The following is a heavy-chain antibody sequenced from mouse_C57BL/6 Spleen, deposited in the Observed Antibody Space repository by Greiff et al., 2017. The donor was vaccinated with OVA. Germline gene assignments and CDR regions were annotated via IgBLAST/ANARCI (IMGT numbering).Heavy chain of an antibody. D-gene: IGHD1-1*01. V-gene: IGHV3-6*01. CDR3: ASTLLRSSYFDV. CDR2: ISYDGSN. J-gene: IGHJ1*03. Sequence: EVKLEESGPGLVKPSQSLSLTCSVTGYSITSGYYWNWIRQFPGNKLEWMGYISYDGSNNYNPSLKNRISITRDTSKNQFFLKLNSVTTEDTATYYCASTLLRSSYFDVWGTGTTVTVSS. CDR1: GYSITSGYY.